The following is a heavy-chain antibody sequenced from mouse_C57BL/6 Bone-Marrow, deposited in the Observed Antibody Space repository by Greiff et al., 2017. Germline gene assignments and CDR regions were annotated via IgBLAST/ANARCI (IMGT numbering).Heavy chain of an antibody. CDR3: ARFGCYLYYYAMDY. Sequence: QVQLQQPGTELVKPGASVKLSCKASGYTFTSYWMHWVKQRPGQGLEWIGNINPTNGGTNYNEKFKGKATLTVDKSSSTAYMQLSSLTSEDSAVYYCARFGCYLYYYAMDYWGQGTSVTVSA. CDR1: GYTFTSYW. CDR2: INPTNGGT. D-gene: IGHD5-1*01. J-gene: IGHJ4*01. V-gene: IGHV1-53*01.